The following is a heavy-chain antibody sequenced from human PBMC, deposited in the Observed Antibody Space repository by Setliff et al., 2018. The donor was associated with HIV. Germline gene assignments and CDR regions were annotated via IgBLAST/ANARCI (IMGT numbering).Heavy chain of an antibody. Sequence: SETLSLTCAVYGGSFSAYYWTWIRQPPGKGLEWIGEINHSGRTNFNPSLRSRVTMSVDTSKSQFSLKLSSVTAADTAVYFCARGRADWFFDYWDQGTLVTVSS. CDR3: ARGRADWFFDY. D-gene: IGHD3-9*01. CDR1: GGSFSAYY. J-gene: IGHJ4*02. CDR2: INHSGRT. V-gene: IGHV4-34*01.